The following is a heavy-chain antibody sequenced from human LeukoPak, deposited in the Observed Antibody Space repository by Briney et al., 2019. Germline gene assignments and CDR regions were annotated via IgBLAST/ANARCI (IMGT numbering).Heavy chain of an antibody. J-gene: IGHJ4*02. D-gene: IGHD3-10*01. CDR2: IKQDGSDK. CDR3: VRNEGASGGFYRPFDY. V-gene: IGHV3-7*01. Sequence: GGSLRLSCAASGFIFNSFWMSWVRQAPGKGLEWVANIKQDGSDKYYADSVKGRFTISRDNAKNSLYLQMNTLRAEDTPVYYCVRNEGASGGFYRPFDYWGQGTLVTVSS. CDR1: GFIFNSFW.